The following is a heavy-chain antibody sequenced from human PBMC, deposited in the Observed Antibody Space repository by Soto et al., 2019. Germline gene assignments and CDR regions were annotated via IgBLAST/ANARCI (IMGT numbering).Heavy chain of an antibody. CDR2: IYFDGKNQ. V-gene: IGHV3-33*01. CDR3: ARAYNRYSGYDTDFGLDV. Sequence: QVQLVESGGGVVQAGRSLRVSCAASGFIFRNYGMHWVRQAPGKGLEWVAIIYFDGKNQYYADSVKGRFTISRDNSKNMVYLKLNSLRADDTATHYCARAYNRYSGYDTDFGLDVWGQGTTVTVAS. J-gene: IGHJ6*02. D-gene: IGHD5-12*01. CDR1: GFIFRNYG.